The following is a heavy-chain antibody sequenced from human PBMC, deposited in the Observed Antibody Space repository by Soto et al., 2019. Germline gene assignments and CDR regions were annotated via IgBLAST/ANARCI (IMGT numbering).Heavy chain of an antibody. V-gene: IGHV1-2*06. CDR1: GGTFTSYY. D-gene: IGHD5-18*01. CDR3: ARDGNFVLRGYSFGFDF. J-gene: IGHJ4*02. Sequence: ASVKVSCKASGGTFTSYYMHWVRQAPGQGLEWMGRMNVDTGGTTYAQKFQGRVTMTRDTSISTAYMEVTNVKSDDTAIYYCARDGNFVLRGYSFGFDFWGQGTRVTVSS. CDR2: MNVDTGGT.